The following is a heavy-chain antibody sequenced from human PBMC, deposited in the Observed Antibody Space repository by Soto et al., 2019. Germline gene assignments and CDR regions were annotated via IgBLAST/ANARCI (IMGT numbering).Heavy chain of an antibody. V-gene: IGHV4-34*01. CDR1: GGSFSGYY. CDR2: INHSGST. J-gene: IGHJ4*02. Sequence: SETLSLTCAVYGGSFSGYYWSWIRQPPGKGLEWIGEINHSGSTNYNPSLKSRVTISVDTSKNQFSLKLSSVTAADTAVYYCARGRSYYGSGSYVFDYWRQGTQVSVSS. CDR3: ARGRSYYGSGSYVFDY. D-gene: IGHD3-10*01.